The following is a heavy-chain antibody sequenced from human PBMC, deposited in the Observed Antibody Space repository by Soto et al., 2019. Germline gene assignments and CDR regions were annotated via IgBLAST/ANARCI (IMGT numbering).Heavy chain of an antibody. CDR1: GFSVSATS. CDR3: TTATYYYGSVSYYGEVDYYYYGMDV. V-gene: IGHV3-53*01. D-gene: IGHD3-10*01. J-gene: IGHJ6*02. Sequence: HPGRSLTLSCVVSGFSVSATSIFCVRQATGKGLEWVSLMHRGATTDNADSVKGRFTTSRDNSKNTLYLHMNGLRVEDTAVYYCTTATYYYGSVSYYGEVDYYYYGMDVWGQGTTVTVSS. CDR2: MHRGATT.